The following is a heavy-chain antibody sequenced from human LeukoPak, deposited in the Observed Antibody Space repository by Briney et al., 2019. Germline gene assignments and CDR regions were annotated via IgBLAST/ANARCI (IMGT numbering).Heavy chain of an antibody. CDR3: ARGRDIPAPKIDP. CDR2: INPSGGST. Sequence: ASVKVSCKASGYTFTSYYMHWVRQAPGQGIEWMGIINPSGGSTSYAQKFQGRVTMTRDMSTSTVYMELSSLRSEDTALYYCARGRDIPAPKIDPWGQGTLVTVSS. CDR1: GYTFTSYY. V-gene: IGHV1-46*01. J-gene: IGHJ5*02. D-gene: IGHD2-21*02.